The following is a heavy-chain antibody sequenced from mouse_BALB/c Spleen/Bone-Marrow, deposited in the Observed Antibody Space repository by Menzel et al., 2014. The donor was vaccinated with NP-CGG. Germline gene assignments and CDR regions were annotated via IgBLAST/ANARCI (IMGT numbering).Heavy chain of an antibody. J-gene: IGHJ4*01. D-gene: IGHD2-3*01. CDR2: IYPRNVNT. CDR3: ARWLLPYYAMDY. V-gene: IGHV1S56*01. CDR1: GYTFTTYY. Sequence: VQLVESGPELVKPGASVRMSCKASGYTFTTYYTHWVKQRPGQGLEWIGWIYPRNVNTNYNEKFRGKATLTADKSSSTAYMQLSSLTSEDSAVYFCARWLLPYYAMDYWGQGTSVTVSS.